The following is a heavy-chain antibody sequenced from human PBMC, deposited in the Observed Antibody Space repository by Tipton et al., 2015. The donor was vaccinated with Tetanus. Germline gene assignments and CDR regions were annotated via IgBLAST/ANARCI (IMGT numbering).Heavy chain of an antibody. CDR2: ISGSGGST. CDR3: AKNPVAMTTVTIVDY. D-gene: IGHD4-17*01. V-gene: IGHV3-23*01. CDR1: GFTFSSYA. Sequence: SLRLSCAASGFTFSSYAMSWVRQAPGKGLEWVSAISGSGGSTYYADSVKGRFTISRDNSKNTLYLQMNSLRAEDTAVYYCAKNPVAMTTVTIVDYWGQGTLVTVSS. J-gene: IGHJ4*02.